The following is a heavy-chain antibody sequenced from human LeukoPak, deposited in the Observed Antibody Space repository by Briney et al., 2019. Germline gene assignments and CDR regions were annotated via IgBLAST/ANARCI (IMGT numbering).Heavy chain of an antibody. CDR3: TRGERYFDI. CDR2: IRGNIYNKTT. D-gene: IGHD1-1*01. CDR1: GFTFSSYA. J-gene: IGHJ2*01. Sequence: GGSLRLSCAASGFTFSSYAMSWVRQAPGKGLEWVGLIRGNIYNKTTEYAASVKGRFTLARDDSKMIAYLQMSSLKTEDTAVYYCTRGERYFDIWGRGTLVTVSP. V-gene: IGHV3-49*04.